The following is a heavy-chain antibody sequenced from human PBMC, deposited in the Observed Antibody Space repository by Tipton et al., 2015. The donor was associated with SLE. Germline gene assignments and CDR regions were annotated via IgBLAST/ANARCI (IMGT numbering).Heavy chain of an antibody. Sequence: GSLRLSCTVSGGSISSSSYYWGWIRQPPGKGLEWIGSIYYSGSTYYNPSLKSRVTISVDTSKNQFSLKLSSVTAADTAVYYCARGGEVLDYWGQGTLVTVSS. CDR3: ARGGEVLDY. D-gene: IGHD2-8*02. V-gene: IGHV4-39*01. CDR2: IYYSGST. CDR1: GGSISSSSYY. J-gene: IGHJ4*02.